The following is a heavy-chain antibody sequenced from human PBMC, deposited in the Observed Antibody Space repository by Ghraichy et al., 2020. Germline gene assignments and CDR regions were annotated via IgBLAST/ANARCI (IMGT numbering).Heavy chain of an antibody. V-gene: IGHV5-51*01. CDR1: GYSFTSYW. CDR3: ARFRVVTTVNYYYGMDV. J-gene: IGHJ6*02. Sequence: GESLNISCKGSGYSFTSYWIGWVRQMPGKGLEWMGIIYPGDSDTRYSPSFQGQVTISADKSISTAYLQWSSLKASDTAMYYCARFRVVTTVNYYYGMDVWGQGTTVTVSS. D-gene: IGHD4-11*01. CDR2: IYPGDSDT.